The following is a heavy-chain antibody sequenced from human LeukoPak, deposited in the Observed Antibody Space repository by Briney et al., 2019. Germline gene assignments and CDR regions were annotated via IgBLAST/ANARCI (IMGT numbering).Heavy chain of an antibody. D-gene: IGHD3-22*01. CDR2: IYYSGST. V-gene: IGHV4-59*01. CDR3: ARDSSGYFWFDP. J-gene: IGHJ5*02. Sequence: SETLSLTCTVSGCSISSYYWCWMRQPPGKGLEWIGYIYYSGSTNYNPALKSRVTISVDTSKNQSSPKLSSVTAADTAVYYCARDSSGYFWFDPWGQGTLGTVSS. CDR1: GCSISSYY.